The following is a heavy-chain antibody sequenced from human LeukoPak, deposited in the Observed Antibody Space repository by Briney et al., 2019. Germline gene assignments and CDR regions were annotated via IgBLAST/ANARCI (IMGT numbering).Heavy chain of an antibody. J-gene: IGHJ4*02. CDR2: MNPNSGNT. CDR1: GYTFTSYD. Sequence: ASVKVSCKASGYTFTSYDINWVRQATGQGLEWMGWMNPNSGNTGYAQKFQGRVTITRNTSISTAYMELSSLRSEDTAVYYCARGLPLDGYNPFDCWGQGTLVTVSS. CDR3: ARGLPLDGYNPFDC. V-gene: IGHV1-8*03. D-gene: IGHD5-24*01.